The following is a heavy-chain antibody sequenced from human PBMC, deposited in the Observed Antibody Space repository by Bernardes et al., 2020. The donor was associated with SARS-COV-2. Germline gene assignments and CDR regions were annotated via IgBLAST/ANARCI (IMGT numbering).Heavy chain of an antibody. CDR3: ARDGAVPAAFDY. CDR1: GFSFRSYG. J-gene: IGHJ4*02. V-gene: IGHV3-33*01. D-gene: IGHD2-2*01. Sequence: GGSLRLSCAASGFSFRSYGMHWVRQAPGKRLEWVAVIWTDATKKYYADSVRGRFTVSRDNSENTLYLQMNGLRAEDTAVYYCARDGAVPAAFDYWGQGTLVTVSS. CDR2: IWTDATKK.